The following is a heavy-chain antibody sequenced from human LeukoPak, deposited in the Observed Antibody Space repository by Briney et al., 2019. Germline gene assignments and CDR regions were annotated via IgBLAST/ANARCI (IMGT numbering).Heavy chain of an antibody. D-gene: IGHD2-15*01. CDR2: INPSGRT. Sequence: NASETLSLTCGVYSGSLSDKYWSWIRQPPGKGLEWIGEINPSGRTNYNPSLKSRVTMSIDTSKNQFSLKLSSVTAADTAVYYCARRTRYCSGGSCYSTFDYWGQGTLVTVSS. J-gene: IGHJ4*02. CDR1: SGSLSDKY. CDR3: ARRTRYCSGGSCYSTFDY. V-gene: IGHV4-34*01.